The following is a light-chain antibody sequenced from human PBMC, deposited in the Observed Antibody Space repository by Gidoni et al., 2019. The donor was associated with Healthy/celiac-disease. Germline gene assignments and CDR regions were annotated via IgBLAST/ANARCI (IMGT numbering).Light chain of an antibody. CDR3: QQRSNWVT. CDR1: QSVSSY. CDR2: DAS. J-gene: IGKJ5*01. Sequence: EMALTQSPATLSLSPGERATLSCRASQSVSSYLAWYQQKPGQAPRLLIYDASNRATGIPARFSGSGSGTDFTLTISSLEPEDFAVYYCQQRSNWVTFGQGTRLEIK. V-gene: IGKV3-11*01.